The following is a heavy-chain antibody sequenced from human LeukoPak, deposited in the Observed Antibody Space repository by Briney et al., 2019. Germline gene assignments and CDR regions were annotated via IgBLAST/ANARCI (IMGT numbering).Heavy chain of an antibody. CDR2: ISAYNGNT. CDR1: GYTFTSYG. D-gene: IGHD3-22*01. J-gene: IGHJ4*02. CDR3: ARQALNYYDSSGYPDY. V-gene: IGHV1-18*01. Sequence: ASVKVSCKASGYTFTSYGISWVRQAPGQGLEWMGWISAYNGNTNYAQKLQGRVTMTTDTSTSTAYMELRSLRSGDTAVYYCARQALNYYDSSGYPDYWGQGTLVTVSS.